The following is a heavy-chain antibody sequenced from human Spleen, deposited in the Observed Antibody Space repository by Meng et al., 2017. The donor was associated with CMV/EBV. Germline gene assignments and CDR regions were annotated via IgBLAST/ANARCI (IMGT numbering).Heavy chain of an antibody. D-gene: IGHD1-26*01. CDR2: ISWNSGSI. Sequence: SLKISCAAAGFTLDDYAMHWVRQAPGKGLEWVSGISWNSGSIGYADSVKCRVTISRDNAQNSLYLQMNSLRAEDTALYYCAKDIAVGPTFDYYYYGMHVWRQGTTVTVSS. V-gene: IGHV3-9*01. CDR3: AKDIAVGPTFDYYYYGMHV. J-gene: IGHJ6*02. CDR1: GFTLDDYA.